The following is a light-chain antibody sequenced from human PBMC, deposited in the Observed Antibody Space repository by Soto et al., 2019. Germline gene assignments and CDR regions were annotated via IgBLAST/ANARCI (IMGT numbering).Light chain of an antibody. V-gene: IGKV3-15*01. Sequence: EIVMTQSPATLSVSPGERATLSCRASQSVSSNLAWYQQKPGQAPRLLIYGASTRATGIPARFSGSGSGTESTLTISSLQSEDFAVDYCQQYNNWLFTFGHGTKVDIK. J-gene: IGKJ3*01. CDR3: QQYNNWLFT. CDR2: GAS. CDR1: QSVSSN.